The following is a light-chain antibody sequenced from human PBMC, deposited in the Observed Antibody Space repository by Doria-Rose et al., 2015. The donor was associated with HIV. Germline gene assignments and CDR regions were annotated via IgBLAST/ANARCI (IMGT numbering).Light chain of an antibody. J-gene: IGKJ2*01. V-gene: IGKV1-NL1*01. CDR2: SAS. CDR3: QQYHTTPMYT. CDR1: QDISNS. Sequence: TQPPSSLSASVGDGVTITCRASQDISNSLAWHQQIPGKAPKLLVYSASRLETGVPSSFSGSGSGTDYTLTISSLQPEDFATYYCQQYHTTPMYTFGQGTKLEIK.